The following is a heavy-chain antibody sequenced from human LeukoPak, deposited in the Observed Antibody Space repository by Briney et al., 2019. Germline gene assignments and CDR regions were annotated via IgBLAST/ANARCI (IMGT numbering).Heavy chain of an antibody. CDR3: ANVLSTVTPGGVFDI. CDR1: GCTIISDN. CDR2: ISSSSAYV. J-gene: IGHJ3*02. D-gene: IGHD4-17*01. V-gene: IGHV3-21*01. Sequence: PGGSLRLTCTVSGCTIISDNIYWIRQAPGKGLEWVSSISSSSAYVYYADSVKGRFTISRDNAENSLYLQMPSLSAEDTAVYYCANVLSTVTPGGVFDIWGQGTMVTVSS.